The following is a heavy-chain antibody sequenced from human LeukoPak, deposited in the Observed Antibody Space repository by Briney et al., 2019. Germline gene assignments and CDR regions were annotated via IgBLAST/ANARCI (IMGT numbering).Heavy chain of an antibody. CDR2: IYYSGST. J-gene: IGHJ5*02. Sequence: SETLSLTCTASGGSISSYYWSWIRQPPGKGLEWIGYIYYSGSTNYNPSLKSRVTISVDTSKNQFSLKLSPVTAADTAVYYCARDSNYSSRGTWFDPWGQGTLVTVSS. D-gene: IGHD4-11*01. V-gene: IGHV4-59*01. CDR1: GGSISSYY. CDR3: ARDSNYSSRGTWFDP.